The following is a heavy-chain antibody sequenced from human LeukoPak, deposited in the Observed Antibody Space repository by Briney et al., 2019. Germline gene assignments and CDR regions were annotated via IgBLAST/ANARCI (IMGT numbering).Heavy chain of an antibody. Sequence: PSETLSLTCTVSGGPISSYYWSWIRQPPGKGLECIGYIYYRGSTNYNPSLKSRVTISVDTSKNQFSLKLSSMTAADTAVYYCARDLASSGWYETNWFDPWGQGTLVTVSS. CDR2: IYYRGST. CDR1: GGPISSYY. CDR3: ARDLASSGWYETNWFDP. J-gene: IGHJ5*02. D-gene: IGHD6-19*01. V-gene: IGHV4-59*12.